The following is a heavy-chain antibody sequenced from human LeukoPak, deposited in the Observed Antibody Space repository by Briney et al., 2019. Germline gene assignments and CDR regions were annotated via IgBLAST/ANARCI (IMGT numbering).Heavy chain of an antibody. D-gene: IGHD3-3*01. J-gene: IGHJ6*02. CDR3: ARSPPPPGYFDFWGGYFPSTNYSGMDV. Sequence: PGGSLRLSCAASGFTFSSYSMNWVRQALGKGLEWVSSISSSSSYIYYADSVKGRFTISRDNAKNSLYLQMNSLRAEDTAVYYCARSPPPPGYFDFWGGYFPSTNYSGMDVWGQGTTVTVSS. V-gene: IGHV3-21*01. CDR2: ISSSSSYI. CDR1: GFTFSSYS.